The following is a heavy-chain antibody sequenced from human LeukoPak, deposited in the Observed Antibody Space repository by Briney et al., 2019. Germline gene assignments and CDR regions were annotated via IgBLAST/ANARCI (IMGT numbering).Heavy chain of an antibody. CDR2: ISSSSSTI. J-gene: IGHJ4*02. V-gene: IGHV3-48*01. CDR3: ARDLQVPAPRGSHDY. D-gene: IGHD2-2*01. CDR1: GFTSSSYS. Sequence: GGSLRLSCAASGFTSSSYSMNWVRQAPGKGLEWVSYISSSSSTIYYADSVKGRFTISRDNAKNSLYLQMNSLRAEDTAVYYCARDLQVPAPRGSHDYWGQGTLVTVSS.